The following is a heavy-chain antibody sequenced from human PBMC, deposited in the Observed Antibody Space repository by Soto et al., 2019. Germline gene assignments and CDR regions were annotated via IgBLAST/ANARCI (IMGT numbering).Heavy chain of an antibody. CDR3: AHSPAPRVYFQH. Sequence: ASPTLVNPTHTLTLTCVFSGFSLSTGGVTVGWIRQPPGKALEGVALIYWDDGKRYSPSLKSRLTITKETSRNQVVLTMTNVDPEDTAAYFCAHSPAPRVYFQHWGEGTLVTVSS. CDR1: GFSLSTGGVT. J-gene: IGHJ1*01. CDR2: IYWDDGK. V-gene: IGHV2-5*02. D-gene: IGHD3-10*01.